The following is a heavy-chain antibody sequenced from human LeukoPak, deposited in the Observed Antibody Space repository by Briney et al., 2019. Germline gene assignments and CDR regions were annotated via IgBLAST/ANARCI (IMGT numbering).Heavy chain of an antibody. CDR2: INPNSGGT. J-gene: IGHJ2*01. CDR1: GYTFTGYY. D-gene: IGHD3-10*01. V-gene: IGHV1-2*02. CDR3: ARSVTMVRGVIGSWWYFDL. Sequence: ASVKVSCKASGYTFTGYYMHWVRQAPGQGLEWMGWINPNSGGTNYAQKFQGRVTMTRDTSISTAYMELSRLRSDDTAVYYCARSVTMVRGVIGSWWYFDLWGRGTLVTVSS.